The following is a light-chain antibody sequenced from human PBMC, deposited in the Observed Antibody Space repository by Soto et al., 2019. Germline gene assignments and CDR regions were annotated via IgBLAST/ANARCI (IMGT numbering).Light chain of an antibody. CDR3: QQYNSYSLT. CDR1: QSISSW. CDR2: KAS. J-gene: IGKJ4*01. V-gene: IGKV1-5*03. Sequence: DIQMTQSPSTLAASVGDRVSITCRASQSISSWLAWYTQTQGKAPKILIYKASSLESGVPSRFSGSGSWTEFTLPISRLQPDDFPTDYCQQYNSYSLTFGGGTKVDIK.